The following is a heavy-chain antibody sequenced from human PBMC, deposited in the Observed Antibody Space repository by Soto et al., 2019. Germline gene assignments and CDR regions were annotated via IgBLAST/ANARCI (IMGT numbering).Heavy chain of an antibody. CDR1: GYTFTSYD. CDR3: AITHLRCGEHNY. Sequence: QVQLLQSGAEVKKPGASVKVSCKASGYTFTSYDINWVRQATGQGLEWMGWMNQNSGNTGYAQKFQGRVTMTRHTSISTAYMEPSSLRSEVTAVYYCAITHLRCGEHNYWGHGTLVTVSS. V-gene: IGHV1-8*01. D-gene: IGHD3-10*01. CDR2: MNQNSGNT. J-gene: IGHJ4*01.